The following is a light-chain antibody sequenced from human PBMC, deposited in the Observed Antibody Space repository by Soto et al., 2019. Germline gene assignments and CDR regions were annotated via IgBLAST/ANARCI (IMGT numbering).Light chain of an antibody. J-gene: IGKJ2*01. CDR2: DAS. Sequence: EIVLTQSPATLSLSPGERATLSCRASQSVSHYLAWYQQKPGQAPRLLIYDASNRATGIPARFSGSGSGTDFTLTISSLEPEEFAVYYCQQRSNLPLYTFGQGTKLEIK. CDR1: QSVSHY. V-gene: IGKV3-11*01. CDR3: QQRSNLPLYT.